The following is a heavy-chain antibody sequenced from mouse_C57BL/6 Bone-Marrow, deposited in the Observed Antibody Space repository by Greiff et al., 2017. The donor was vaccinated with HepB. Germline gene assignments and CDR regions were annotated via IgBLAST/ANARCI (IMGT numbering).Heavy chain of an antibody. Sequence: VQLQQSGAELVRPGASVKLSCTASGFNIKDDYMHWVKQRPEQGLEWIGWIDPENGDTEYASKFQGKATITADTSSNTAYLQLSSLTSEDTAVYYCTNEGVYYDYDFDYWGQGTTLTVSS. CDR1: GFNIKDDY. J-gene: IGHJ2*01. CDR3: TNEGVYYDYDFDY. D-gene: IGHD2-4*01. V-gene: IGHV14-4*01. CDR2: IDPENGDT.